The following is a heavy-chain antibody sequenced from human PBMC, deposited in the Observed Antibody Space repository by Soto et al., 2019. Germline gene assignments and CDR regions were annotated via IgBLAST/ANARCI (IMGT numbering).Heavy chain of an antibody. D-gene: IGHD1-26*01. V-gene: IGHV1-58*01. CDR3: AAEYSGSRALYYYYGMDV. CDR2: IVVGSGNT. Sequence: QMQLVQSGPEVKKPGTSVKVSCKASGFTFTSSAVQWVRQAREQRLEWIGWIVVGSGNTNYAQKFQERVTITRDMSTSTAYMELSSLRSEDTAVYYCAAEYSGSRALYYYYGMDVWGQGTTVTVSS. J-gene: IGHJ6*02. CDR1: GFTFTSSA.